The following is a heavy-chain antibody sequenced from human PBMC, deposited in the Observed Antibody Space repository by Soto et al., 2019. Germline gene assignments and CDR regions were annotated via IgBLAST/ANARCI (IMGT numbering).Heavy chain of an antibody. J-gene: IGHJ6*02. D-gene: IGHD1-1*01. Sequence: EVQLVESGGGLVKAGGSLRLSCAASGFTFSNAWMNWVREATGKGLEWVGRIKSKTDGGTTDYAAPVKGRFTISRDDSKNTLYLQMNILKNKDTAVYYCTADDKGRGSCAGTPADYYYYGMYVWGQGFTLTVSS. V-gene: IGHV3-15*07. CDR1: GFTFSNAW. CDR2: IKSKTDGGTT. CDR3: TADDKGRGSCAGTPADYYYYGMYV.